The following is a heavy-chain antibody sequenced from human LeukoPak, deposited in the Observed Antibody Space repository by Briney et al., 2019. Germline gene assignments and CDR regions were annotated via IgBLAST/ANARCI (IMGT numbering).Heavy chain of an antibody. D-gene: IGHD3-9*01. CDR1: GFTFSDYY. V-gene: IGHV3-11*05. CDR3: ARDLSTYDILTGYDY. Sequence: PGGSLRLSCAASGFTFSDYYMSWIRQAPGKGLEWVSHISSSSSYTNYADSVKGRFTISRDNAKNSLYLQMNSLRAEDTAVYYCARDLSTYDILTGYDYWGQGTLVTVSS. CDR2: ISSSSSYT. J-gene: IGHJ4*02.